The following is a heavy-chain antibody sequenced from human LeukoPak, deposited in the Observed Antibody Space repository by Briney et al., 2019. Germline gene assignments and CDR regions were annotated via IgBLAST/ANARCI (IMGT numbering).Heavy chain of an antibody. Sequence: ASVKVSCKASGYTFTSYDINWVRQATGQGLEWMGWMNPNSGNTGYAQKFQGRVTMTRNTSISTAYMELSSLRSEDTAVYYCARGGYSYGYGYYYGMDVWGQGTTVTVSS. J-gene: IGHJ6*02. V-gene: IGHV1-8*01. CDR3: ARGGYSYGYGYYYGMDV. CDR2: MNPNSGNT. D-gene: IGHD5-18*01. CDR1: GYTFTSYD.